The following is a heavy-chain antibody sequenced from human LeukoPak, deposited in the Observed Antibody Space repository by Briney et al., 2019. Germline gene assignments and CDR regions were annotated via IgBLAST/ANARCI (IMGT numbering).Heavy chain of an antibody. CDR3: ARAGGYSYGCDY. CDR1: GGSFSGYY. Sequence: SETLSLTCAVYGGSFSGYYWSWIRQPPGKGLEWIGEINHSGSTNYNPSFKSRVTISVDTSKNQFSLKLSSVTAADTAVYYCARAGGYSYGCDYWGQGTLVTVSS. D-gene: IGHD5-18*01. CDR2: INHSGST. V-gene: IGHV4-34*01. J-gene: IGHJ4*02.